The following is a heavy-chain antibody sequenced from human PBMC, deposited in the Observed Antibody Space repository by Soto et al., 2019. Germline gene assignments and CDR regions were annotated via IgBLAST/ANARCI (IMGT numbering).Heavy chain of an antibody. Sequence: VKVSCKASGGTFSSYAISWVRQAPGQGLEWMGGIIPIFGTANYAQKFQGRVTITADESTSTAYMELSSLRSEDTAVYYCARDGTVTTDYYYGMDVWGQGTTVTVSS. D-gene: IGHD4-4*01. CDR1: GGTFSSYA. J-gene: IGHJ6*02. CDR3: ARDGTVTTDYYYGMDV. V-gene: IGHV1-69*01. CDR2: IIPIFGTA.